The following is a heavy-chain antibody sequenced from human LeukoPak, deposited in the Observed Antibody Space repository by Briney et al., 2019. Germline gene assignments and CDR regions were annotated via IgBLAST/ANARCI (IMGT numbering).Heavy chain of an antibody. D-gene: IGHD3-10*01. CDR3: ARDKDGALWFGELLSRGLFDP. V-gene: IGHV1-18*01. CDR1: GYTFTSYG. CDR2: ISAYNGNT. J-gene: IGHJ5*02. Sequence: ASVKVSCKASGYTFTSYGISWVRQAPGQGLEWMGWISAYNGNTNYAQKLQGRVTMTTDTSTSTAYMELRSLRSDDTAVYYCARDKDGALWFGELLSRGLFDPWGQGTLVTVSS.